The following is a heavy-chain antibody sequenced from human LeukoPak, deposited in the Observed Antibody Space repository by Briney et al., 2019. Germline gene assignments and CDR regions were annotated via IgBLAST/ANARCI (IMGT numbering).Heavy chain of an antibody. CDR3: TKGPRTVRFGDRHKGIFDY. CDR2: ISYDGSNE. CDR1: GFTFSSYV. V-gene: IGHV3-30*04. J-gene: IGHJ4*02. D-gene: IGHD3-10*01. Sequence: GGSLRLSCAASGFTFSSYVMHWVRQAPGKGLEWVAIISYDGSNEYYADSVKGRFTISRDNSKNTLYLQMNSLRSEDTAVYYCTKGPRTVRFGDRHKGIFDYWGQGTLVTVSS.